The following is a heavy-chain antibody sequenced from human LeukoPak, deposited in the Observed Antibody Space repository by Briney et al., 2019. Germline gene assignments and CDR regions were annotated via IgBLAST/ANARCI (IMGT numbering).Heavy chain of an antibody. D-gene: IGHD6-13*01. V-gene: IGHV3-23*01. J-gene: IGHJ4*02. Sequence: GGSLRLSCAASGFTFSSYAMSWVRQAPGKGLEWVSAISGSGGSTYYADSVKGRFTISRDNSKNTLYLQMNSLRAEDTAVYYRACSWYVRGGQFDYWGQGTLVTVSS. CDR2: ISGSGGST. CDR1: GFTFSSYA. CDR3: ACSWYVRGGQFDY.